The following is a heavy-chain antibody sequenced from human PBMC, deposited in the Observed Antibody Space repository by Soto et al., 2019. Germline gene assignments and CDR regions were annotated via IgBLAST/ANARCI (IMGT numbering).Heavy chain of an antibody. CDR2: IKHDGSET. CDR1: EFAFRDSW. Sequence: EVPLVESGGGLVQPGGFLRLSCVASEFAFRDSWMSWVRQAPGKGLEWVANIKHDGSETYYADSVKGRFTISRDNAGNSLYLEMHSRRADVTAVYYCARSGPRVYEGYHWFDPWGQGTLVTVSS. J-gene: IGHJ5*02. D-gene: IGHD3-16*01. CDR3: ARSGPRVYEGYHWFDP. V-gene: IGHV3-7*05.